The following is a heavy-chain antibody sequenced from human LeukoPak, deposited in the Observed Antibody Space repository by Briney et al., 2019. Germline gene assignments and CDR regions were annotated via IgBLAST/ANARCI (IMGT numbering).Heavy chain of an antibody. V-gene: IGHV3-30*04. CDR1: GFTFSSYA. Sequence: PGGSLRLSCAASGFTFSSYAMHWVRQAPGKGLEWVAVISYDGSNKYYADSVKGRFTISRDNSKNTLYLQMNSLRAEDTAVYYCAREMSTITFGGVIATGGFDYWGQGTLVTVSS. D-gene: IGHD3-16*02. J-gene: IGHJ4*02. CDR2: ISYDGSNK. CDR3: AREMSTITFGGVIATGGFDY.